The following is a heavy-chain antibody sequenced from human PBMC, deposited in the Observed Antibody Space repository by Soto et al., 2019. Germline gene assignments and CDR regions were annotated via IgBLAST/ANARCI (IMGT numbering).Heavy chain of an antibody. Sequence: VQLVESGGGLVKPGGSLRLSCAASGVTFSSYSMNWVRQAPGKGLEWVSSISSSSSYIYYADSVKGRFTISRDNAKNSLHLQMNSLGAEDTAVNYCARDRGGDLKAFDIWGQGTMVTVSS. CDR3: ARDRGGDLKAFDI. V-gene: IGHV3-21*01. CDR1: GVTFSSYS. J-gene: IGHJ3*02. CDR2: ISSSSSYI. D-gene: IGHD3-10*01.